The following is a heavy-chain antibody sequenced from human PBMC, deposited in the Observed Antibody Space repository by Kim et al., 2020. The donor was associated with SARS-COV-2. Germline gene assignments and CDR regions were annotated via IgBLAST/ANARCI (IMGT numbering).Heavy chain of an antibody. V-gene: IGHV3-33*01. J-gene: IGHJ5*02. Sequence: KYYADSGKGRFTISRDNSKNTLYLQMNSLGAEDTAVYYCAREASLGWFDPWGQGTLVTVSS. CDR3: AREASLGWFDP. CDR2: K.